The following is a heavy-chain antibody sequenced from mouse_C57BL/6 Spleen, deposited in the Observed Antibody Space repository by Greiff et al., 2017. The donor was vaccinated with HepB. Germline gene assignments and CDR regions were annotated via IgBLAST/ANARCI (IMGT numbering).Heavy chain of an antibody. CDR1: GYTFTSYW. D-gene: IGHD3-2*02. CDR3: ARFDSGYADY. CDR2: INPSSGYT. V-gene: IGHV1-7*01. Sequence: QVQRREAGAELAKPVCGVRVSCKASGYTFTSYWMHWVKQRPGQGLEWIGYINPSSGYTKYNQKFKDKATLTADKSSSTAYMQLSSLTYEDSAVYYCARFDSGYADYWGQGTTLTVSS. J-gene: IGHJ2*01.